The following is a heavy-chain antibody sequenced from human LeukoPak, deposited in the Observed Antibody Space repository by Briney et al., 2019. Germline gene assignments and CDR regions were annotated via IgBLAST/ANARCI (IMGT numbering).Heavy chain of an antibody. CDR3: ARDRSPPRNYGDYVHSKQTGTLDY. D-gene: IGHD4-17*01. CDR1: GYTFTGYY. CDR2: INPNSGGT. Sequence: ASVKVSCKASGYTFTGYYMHWVRQVPGQGLEWMGWINPNSGGTNYAQKFQGRVTMTRDTSISTAYMELSRLRSDDTAVYYCARDRSPPRNYGDYVHSKQTGTLDYWGQGTLVTVSS. J-gene: IGHJ4*02. V-gene: IGHV1-2*02.